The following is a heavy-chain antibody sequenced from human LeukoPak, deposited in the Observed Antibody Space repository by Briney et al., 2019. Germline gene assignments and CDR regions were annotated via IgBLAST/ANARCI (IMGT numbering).Heavy chain of an antibody. J-gene: IGHJ4*02. D-gene: IGHD1-1*01. CDR2: IIPIFGTA. Sequence: ASVKVSCKASRGTFSSYAISWVRQAPGQGLEWMGRIIPIFGTANYAQKFQGRVTMTRDMSMSTVYMELSSLRSEDTAVFYCTTFDYWGQGTLVTVSS. CDR1: RGTFSSYA. V-gene: IGHV1-69*05. CDR3: TTFDY.